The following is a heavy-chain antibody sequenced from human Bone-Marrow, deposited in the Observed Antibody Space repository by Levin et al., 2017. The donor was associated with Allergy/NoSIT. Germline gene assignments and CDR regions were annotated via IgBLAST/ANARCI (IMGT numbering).Heavy chain of an antibody. CDR1: GDSITSNYL. D-gene: IGHD2-15*01. CDR3: ARLPGAVGRAFDL. CDR2: MYHTGNR. J-gene: IGHJ3*01. Sequence: SETLSLTCVVSGDSITSNYLWTWVRQTPGKGLEWIGEMYHTGNRNYNPSLSSRVTISVDKSKNQFSLRLRSVTAADTAIYYCARLPGAVGRAFDLWGQGTLVTVSS. V-gene: IGHV4-4*02.